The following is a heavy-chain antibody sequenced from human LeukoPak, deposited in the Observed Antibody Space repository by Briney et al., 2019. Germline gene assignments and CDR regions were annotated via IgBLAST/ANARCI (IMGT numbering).Heavy chain of an antibody. V-gene: IGHV4-39*01. Sequence: SETLSLTCTVSGGSISSSSYYWGWIRQPPGKGLEWIVSIYYSGSTYYNQSLKSRVTISVDTSKNQLSLKLSSVTAADTAVYYCARQDYGSGREVDYWGQGTLVTVSS. J-gene: IGHJ4*02. CDR1: GGSISSSSYY. CDR2: IYYSGST. CDR3: ARQDYGSGREVDY. D-gene: IGHD3-10*01.